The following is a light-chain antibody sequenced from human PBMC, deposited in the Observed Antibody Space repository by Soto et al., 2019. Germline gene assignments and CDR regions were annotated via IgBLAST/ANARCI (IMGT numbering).Light chain of an antibody. J-gene: IGKJ1*01. CDR1: QDIRDE. CDR3: LQHHSHPPT. V-gene: IGKV1-17*01. Sequence: DIQMTQSPSSLAASVGDRVTITCRASQDIRDELGWFQQKPGKAPKRLIYAAFSLQSGVPSRFSGSGYGTDFTLTDSGLQPEDFANYVCLQHHSHPPTYGQGT. CDR2: AAF.